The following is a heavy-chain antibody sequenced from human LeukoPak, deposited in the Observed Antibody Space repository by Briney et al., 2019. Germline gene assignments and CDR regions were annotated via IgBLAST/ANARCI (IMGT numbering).Heavy chain of an antibody. V-gene: IGHV1-69*13. CDR3: ARAKAGYSNSWSY. CDR1: GGTFSSYA. D-gene: IGHD6-13*01. J-gene: IGHJ4*02. CDR2: IIPIFGTA. Sequence: ASVKVSCKASGGTFSSYAISWVRQAPGQGLEWMGGIIPIFGTANYAQKFQGRVTVTADESTSTAYMELSSLRSEDTAVYYCARAKAGYSNSWSYWGQGTLVTVSS.